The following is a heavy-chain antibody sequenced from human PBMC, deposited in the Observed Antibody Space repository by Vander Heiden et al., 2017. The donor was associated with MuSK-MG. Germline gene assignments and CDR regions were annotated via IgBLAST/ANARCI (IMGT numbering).Heavy chain of an antibody. D-gene: IGHD6-19*01. CDR1: GFTFSSYA. CDR2: ISYDGSNK. J-gene: IGHJ4*02. V-gene: IGHV3-30*04. CDR3: ARDHLRIAVAEPLDY. Sequence: QVQLVESGGGVVQPGRSLRLSCAASGFTFSSYAMHWVRQAPGKGLEWVAVISYDGSNKYYADSVKGRFTISRDNSKNTLYLQMNSLRAEDTAVYYCARDHLRIAVAEPLDYWGQGTLVTVSS.